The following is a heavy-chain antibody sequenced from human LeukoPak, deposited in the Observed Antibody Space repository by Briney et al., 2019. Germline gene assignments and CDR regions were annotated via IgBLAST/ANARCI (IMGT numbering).Heavy chain of an antibody. Sequence: PGGSLRLSCAASGFTFNSYWMSWVRQAPGKGLEWVANIKGDGSEKYYGDSVEGRFTISRDNAKNSLYLQMNSLRAEDTAVYYCARDGAYYRDYWGQGTLVTVSS. J-gene: IGHJ4*02. D-gene: IGHD3-10*01. CDR1: GFTFNSYW. CDR2: IKGDGSEK. CDR3: ARDGAYYRDY. V-gene: IGHV3-7*01.